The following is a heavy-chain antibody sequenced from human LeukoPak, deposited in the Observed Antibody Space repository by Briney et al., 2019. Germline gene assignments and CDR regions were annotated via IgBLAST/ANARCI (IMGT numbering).Heavy chain of an antibody. D-gene: IGHD3-9*01. CDR2: IRTTAEGAKYA. V-gene: IGHV3-48*02. J-gene: IGHJ4*02. CDR1: GFSFTDYP. Sequence: PPGGSLRLSCATSGFSFTDYPMNWVRQAPGKWLEWISNIRTTAEGAKYAYYADSVKGRVTISRDDGKNTLYLHMNSLRDDDTAVYYCATDQRYAFDYWGQGTLVTVSS. CDR3: ATDQRYAFDY.